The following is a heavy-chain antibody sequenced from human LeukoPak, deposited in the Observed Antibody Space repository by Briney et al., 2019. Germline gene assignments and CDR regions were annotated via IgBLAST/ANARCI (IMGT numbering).Heavy chain of an antibody. Sequence: PGGSLRLSCAASGFTFSSYGMSWVRQAPGKGLEWVSAISGSGGSTYYADSVKGRFTISRDNSKNTLYLQMNSLRAEDTAVYYCAKVSSSWYLSDYWGQGTLVTVSS. CDR1: GFTFSSYG. D-gene: IGHD6-13*01. J-gene: IGHJ4*02. CDR3: AKVSSSWYLSDY. CDR2: ISGSGGST. V-gene: IGHV3-23*01.